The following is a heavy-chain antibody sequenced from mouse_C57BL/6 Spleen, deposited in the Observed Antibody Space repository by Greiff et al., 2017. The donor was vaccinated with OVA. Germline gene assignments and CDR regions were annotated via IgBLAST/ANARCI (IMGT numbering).Heavy chain of an antibody. Sequence: VMLVESGPGLVQPSQSLSITCTVSGFSLTSYGVHWVRQSPGKGLEWLGVIWSGGSTDYNAAFISRLSISKDNSKSQVYFKMSSLQADDTAIYYCARKGLYGMDYWGQGTSVTVSS. V-gene: IGHV2-2*01. CDR2: IWSGGST. CDR3: ARKGLYGMDY. J-gene: IGHJ4*01. CDR1: GFSLTSYG. D-gene: IGHD1-1*01.